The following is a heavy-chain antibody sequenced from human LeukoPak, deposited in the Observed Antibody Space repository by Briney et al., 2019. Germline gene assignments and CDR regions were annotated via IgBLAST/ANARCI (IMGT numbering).Heavy chain of an antibody. D-gene: IGHD1-26*01. Sequence: GSLRLSCAASGFTFSSYAMHWVRQAPGKGLEWVAVISYDGSNKYYADSVKGRSTISRDNSKNTLYLQMNSLRAEDTAVYYCARDYGDSGGIVGATPFDYWGQGTLVTVSS. CDR2: ISYDGSNK. CDR1: GFTFSSYA. J-gene: IGHJ4*02. CDR3: ARDYGDSGGIVGATPFDY. V-gene: IGHV3-30*01.